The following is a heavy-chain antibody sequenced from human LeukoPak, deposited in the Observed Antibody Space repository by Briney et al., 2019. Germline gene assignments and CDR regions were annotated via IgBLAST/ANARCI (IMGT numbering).Heavy chain of an antibody. J-gene: IGHJ4*02. CDR2: INHSGST. V-gene: IGHV4-34*01. CDR1: GGSFSGYY. Sequence: PSETLSLTCAVYGGSFSGYYWSWIRQPPGKGLEWIGEINHSGSTNYNPSLKSRVTISVDTSKNQFSLKLSSVTAADTAVYYCARATPLNDFWSGYNYWGQGTLVTGSS. D-gene: IGHD3-3*01. CDR3: ARATPLNDFWSGYNY.